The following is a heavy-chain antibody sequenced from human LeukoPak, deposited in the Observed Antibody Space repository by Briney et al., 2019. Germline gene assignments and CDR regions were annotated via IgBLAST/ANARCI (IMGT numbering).Heavy chain of an antibody. D-gene: IGHD2-15*01. CDR3: AREGRVVVVVAATLLGSIEAPAYYYYMDV. CDR1: GGSISSYY. Sequence: SETLSLTCTVSGGSISSYYWSWVRQPAGKGLEWIGRIYTSGSTNYNPSLKSRGTISVETYKKQFALTLKYVAAADTAVYYCAREGRVVVVVAATLLGSIEAPAYYYYMDVWGKGTTVTVSS. J-gene: IGHJ6*03. V-gene: IGHV4-4*07. CDR2: IYTSGST.